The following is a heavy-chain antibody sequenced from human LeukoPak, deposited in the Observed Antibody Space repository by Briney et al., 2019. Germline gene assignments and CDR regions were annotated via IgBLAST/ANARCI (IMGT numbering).Heavy chain of an antibody. CDR3: ARGPLGGAGYYYYGMDV. CDR1: GYTFTSYD. J-gene: IGHJ6*02. CDR2: MNPNSGNI. Sequence: GASVKVSCKASGYTFTSYDINWVRQATGQGLEWMGWMNPNSGNIGYAQKFQGRVTMTRNTSISTAYMELSSLRSEDTAVYYCARGPLGGAGYYYYGMDVRGQGTTVTVSS. V-gene: IGHV1-8*01.